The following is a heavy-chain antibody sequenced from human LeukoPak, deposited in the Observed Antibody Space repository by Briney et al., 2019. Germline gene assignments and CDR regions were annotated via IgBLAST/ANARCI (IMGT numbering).Heavy chain of an antibody. J-gene: IGHJ4*02. CDR1: GGSITTYY. Sequence: MPSETLSLTCTASGGSITTYYLSWVRQPPGKGLEWIGSMHYSRGSTYYPCLESRVAKSIDASKNQFSLKLSPVTAADTAVYYCARDIRVVGATHYFDQWGQGTLVTVSS. V-gene: IGHV4-59*01. CDR3: ARDIRVVGATHYFDQ. D-gene: IGHD1-26*01. CDR2: MHYSRGS.